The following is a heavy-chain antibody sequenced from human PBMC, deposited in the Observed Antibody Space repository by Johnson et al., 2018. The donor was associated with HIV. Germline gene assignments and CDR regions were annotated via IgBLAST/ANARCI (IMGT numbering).Heavy chain of an antibody. CDR2: VSSDGSNK. D-gene: IGHD7-27*01. CDR3: AKDRNWGRLFDGFDI. CDR1: GFTFSNYP. Sequence: QVQLVESGGGVVRPGRSLRLSCAASGFTFSNYPMHWVRQAPGKGLAWVAVVSSDGSNKYYADSVKGRFTISRDNSKNTLYLQMNSLRAEDTAVYYCAKDRNWGRLFDGFDIWGRGTMVTVSS. V-gene: IGHV3-30*04. J-gene: IGHJ3*02.